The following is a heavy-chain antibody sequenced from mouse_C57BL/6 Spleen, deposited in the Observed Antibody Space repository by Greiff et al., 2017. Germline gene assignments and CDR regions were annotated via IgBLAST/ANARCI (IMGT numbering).Heavy chain of an antibody. CDR3: ARGFYYYGSSTRYFDV. V-gene: IGHV1-59*01. CDR1: GYTFTSYW. D-gene: IGHD1-1*01. J-gene: IGHJ1*03. Sequence: VQLQQPGAELVRPGTSVKLSCKASGYTFTSYWMHWVKQRPGQGLEWIGVIDPSDSYTNYNQKFKGKATLTVDTSSSTAYMQLSSLTSEDSAVYYCARGFYYYGSSTRYFDVWGTGTTVTVSS. CDR2: IDPSDSYT.